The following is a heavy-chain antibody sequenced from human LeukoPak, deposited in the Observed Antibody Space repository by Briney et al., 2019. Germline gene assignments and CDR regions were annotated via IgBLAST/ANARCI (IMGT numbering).Heavy chain of an antibody. CDR1: GFTFSSYS. D-gene: IGHD3-3*01. V-gene: IGHV3-21*01. Sequence: GGSLRLSCAASGFTFSSYSMNWVRQAPGKGLEWVSSISSSSSYIYYADSVKGRFTISRDNAKNSLYLQMNSLRAEDTAVYYCARDREYYDFWSGSAFDIWGQGTMVTVSS. J-gene: IGHJ3*02. CDR2: ISSSSSYI. CDR3: ARDREYYDFWSGSAFDI.